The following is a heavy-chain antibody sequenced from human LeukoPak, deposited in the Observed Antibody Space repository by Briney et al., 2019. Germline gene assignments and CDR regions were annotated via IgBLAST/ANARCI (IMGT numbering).Heavy chain of an antibody. CDR2: ISGSGGST. V-gene: IGHV3-23*01. Sequence: GGSLRLSCAASGFTFSSYAMSWVRQAPGKGLEWVSAISGSGGSTYYADSVKGRFTISRDNAKNSLYLQMNSLRAEDTAVYYCARVPYSGSYSGYYYYYGMDVWGQGTTVTVSS. J-gene: IGHJ6*02. D-gene: IGHD1-26*01. CDR1: GFTFSSYA. CDR3: ARVPYSGSYSGYYYYYGMDV.